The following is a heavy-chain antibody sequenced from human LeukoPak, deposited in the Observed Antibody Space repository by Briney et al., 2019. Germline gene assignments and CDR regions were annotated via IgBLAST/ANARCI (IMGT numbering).Heavy chain of an antibody. CDR3: ARDLDDYVRGPGYSG. CDR1: GYTFTSYG. CDR2: ISAYNGNT. D-gene: IGHD3-16*01. J-gene: IGHJ4*02. V-gene: IGHV1-18*01. Sequence: ASVKVSCKASGYTFTSYGISWVRQAPGQGLEWMGWISAYNGNTNYAQKLQGRVTMTTDTSTSTAYMELSSLRSEDTAVYYCARDLDDYVRGPGYSGWGQGTLVTVSS.